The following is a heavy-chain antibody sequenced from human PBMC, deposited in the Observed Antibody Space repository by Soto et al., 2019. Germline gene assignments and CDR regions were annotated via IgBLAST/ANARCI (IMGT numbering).Heavy chain of an antibody. CDR3: AKVLAQWLVGEGSLDY. V-gene: IGHV3-23*01. Sequence: GGSLRLSWAASGFTFSSYAMSWVRQAPGKGLEWVSAISGSGGSTYYADSVKGRFTISRDNSKNTLYLQMNSLRAEDTAVYYCAKVLAQWLVGEGSLDYWGQGTLVTVSS. CDR2: ISGSGGST. D-gene: IGHD6-19*01. CDR1: GFTFSSYA. J-gene: IGHJ4*02.